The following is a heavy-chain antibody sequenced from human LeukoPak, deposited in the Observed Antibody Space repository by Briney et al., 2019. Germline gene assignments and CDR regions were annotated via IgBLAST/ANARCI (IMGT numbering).Heavy chain of an antibody. V-gene: IGHV4-59*08. CDR2: IYYSGST. CDR1: GGSISSYY. Sequence: KASETLSLTCTVSGGSISSYYWSWIRQPPGKGLEWIGYIYYSGSTNYNPSLKSRVTISVDTSKNQFSLKLSSVTAADTAVYYCATLLEMATDYWGQGTLVTVSS. CDR3: ATLLEMATDY. D-gene: IGHD5-24*01. J-gene: IGHJ4*02.